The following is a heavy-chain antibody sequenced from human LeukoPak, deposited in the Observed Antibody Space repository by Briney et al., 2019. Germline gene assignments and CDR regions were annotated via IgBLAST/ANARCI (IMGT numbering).Heavy chain of an antibody. CDR1: GFTFSTYA. D-gene: IGHD2-21*02. J-gene: IGHJ4*02. CDR3: AQGGHDFNPFYY. CDR2: IKGGGGAP. Sequence: HPGGSLRLSCAASGFTFSTYAMGWVRQAPGEGLEWVSSIKGGGGAPFYADSVRGRFTISRDKSKNTLYLQLNSLRAEDTAVYFCAQGGHDFNPFYYWGQGTLVTVSS. V-gene: IGHV3-23*01.